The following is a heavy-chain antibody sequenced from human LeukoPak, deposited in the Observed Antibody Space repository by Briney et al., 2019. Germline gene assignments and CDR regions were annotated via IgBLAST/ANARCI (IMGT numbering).Heavy chain of an antibody. CDR1: GFTFSNYG. V-gene: IGHV3-30*02. Sequence: GGSLRLSCAASGFTFSNYGMHWVRQAPGKGLEWVAFIQFDGSETYYADSVKGRFAISRDNSKNTLYLQMNTLTVEDTAVYYCAKDRCSRTSCRNLFDPWGQGTLVTVSS. J-gene: IGHJ5*02. CDR2: IQFDGSET. CDR3: AKDRCSRTSCRNLFDP. D-gene: IGHD2-2*01.